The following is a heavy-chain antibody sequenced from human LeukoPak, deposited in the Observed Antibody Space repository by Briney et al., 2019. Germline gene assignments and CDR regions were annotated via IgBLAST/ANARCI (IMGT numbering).Heavy chain of an antibody. J-gene: IGHJ4*02. V-gene: IGHV3-15*07. CDR2: IKSKTDGGTT. D-gene: IGHD1-26*01. CDR1: GFTFSNAW. CDR3: TSNPSGSYFYDY. Sequence: PGGTLRLSCAASGFTFSNAWMNWVRQAPGKGLEWVGRIKSKTDGGTTDYAAPVKGRFTISRDDSKNTLYLKMNSLKTEDTAVYYCTSNPSGSYFYDYWGQGTLVTVSS.